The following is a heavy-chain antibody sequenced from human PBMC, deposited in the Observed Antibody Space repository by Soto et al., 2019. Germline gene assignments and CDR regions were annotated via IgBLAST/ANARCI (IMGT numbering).Heavy chain of an antibody. D-gene: IGHD2-15*01. Sequence: ASVKVSCKASGGTFSSYAISWVRQAPGQGLEWMGGIIPIFGTANYAQKFQGRVTITADESTSTAYMELSSLRSEDTAVYYCARGYCSGGSCFYYGMDVWGQGTTVTVSS. CDR3: ARGYCSGGSCFYYGMDV. J-gene: IGHJ6*02. CDR2: IIPIFGTA. CDR1: GGTFSSYA. V-gene: IGHV1-69*13.